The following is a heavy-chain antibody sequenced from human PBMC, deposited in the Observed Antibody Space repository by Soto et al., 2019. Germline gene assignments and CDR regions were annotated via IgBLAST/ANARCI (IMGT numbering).Heavy chain of an antibody. CDR3: ARNKWNTGDFDY. J-gene: IGHJ4*01. V-gene: IGHV1-8*01. D-gene: IGHD1-20*01. CDR2: MTPISGET. Sequence: QVQLVKSGAEVKKPGASVKVSCKASGYSFTSYDINWVRQASGHGLEWLGWMTPISGETGYAQKFQGRGSMTRDTSTSTAYVELSSLTYEDSAIYYCARNKWNTGDFDYWGHGTLVTVSS. CDR1: GYSFTSYD.